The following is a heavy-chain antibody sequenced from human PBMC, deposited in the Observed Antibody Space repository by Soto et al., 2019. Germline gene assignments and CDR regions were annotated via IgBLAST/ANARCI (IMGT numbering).Heavy chain of an antibody. J-gene: IGHJ4*02. V-gene: IGHV1-69*02. D-gene: IGHD1-1*01. Sequence: ASVKVSCKASGGTFSSYTISWVRQAPGQGLEWMGRIIPILGIANYAQKFQGRVTITADKSTSTAYMELSSLRSEDTAVYYCARGINNWNDSFSHLSIDYWGQGTLVTVSS. CDR1: GGTFSSYT. CDR3: ARGINNWNDSFSHLSIDY. CDR2: IIPILGIA.